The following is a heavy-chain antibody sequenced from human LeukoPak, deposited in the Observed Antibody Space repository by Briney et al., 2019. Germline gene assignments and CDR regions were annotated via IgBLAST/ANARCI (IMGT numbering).Heavy chain of an antibody. CDR3: ARDLFIGGGAFYDY. J-gene: IGHJ4*02. D-gene: IGHD2-21*01. CDR2: TYYSGSP. V-gene: IGHV4-39*07. CDR1: GGSISSSSYY. Sequence: PSETLSLTCTVSGGSISSSSYYWGWIRQPPGKGLEWIGSTYYSGSPYYNPSLKSRVTISGDTSKNQFSLKLSSVTAADTAVYYCARDLFIGGGAFYDYWGQGTLVTVSS.